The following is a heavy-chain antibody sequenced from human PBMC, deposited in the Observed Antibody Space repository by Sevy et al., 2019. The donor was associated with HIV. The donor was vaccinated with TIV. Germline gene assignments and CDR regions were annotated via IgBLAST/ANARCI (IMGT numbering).Heavy chain of an antibody. CDR3: AKDLGSYLYYFDY. D-gene: IGHD1-26*01. CDR1: GFTFSSYG. J-gene: IGHJ4*02. Sequence: GGSLRLSCAASGFTFSSYGMHWVHQTPGKGLEWVAVISYDGSNKYYADSVKGRFTISRDNSKNTLYLQMNSLRAEDTAVYYCAKDLGSYLYYFDYWGQGTLVTVSS. V-gene: IGHV3-30*18. CDR2: ISYDGSNK.